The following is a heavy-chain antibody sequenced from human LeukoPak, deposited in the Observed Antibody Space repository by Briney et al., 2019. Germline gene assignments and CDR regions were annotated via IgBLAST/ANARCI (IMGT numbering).Heavy chain of an antibody. J-gene: IGHJ4*02. Sequence: GASVKVSCKASGYTFTSYYMHWVRQAPGQGLERMGIINPSGGSTSYAQKFQGRVTMTRDTSTSTVYMELSSLRSEDTAVYYCARDGPRIAALGEDFDYWGQGTLVTVSS. CDR1: GYTFTSYY. V-gene: IGHV1-46*01. D-gene: IGHD6-6*01. CDR3: ARDGPRIAALGEDFDY. CDR2: INPSGGST.